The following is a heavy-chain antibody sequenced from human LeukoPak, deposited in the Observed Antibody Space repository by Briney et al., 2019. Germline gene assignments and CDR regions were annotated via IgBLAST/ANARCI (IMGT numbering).Heavy chain of an antibody. D-gene: IGHD6-19*01. CDR2: MNPNSGNT. CDR3: ARRSQAGGTGIGY. Sequence: ASVKVSCKASGYTFTSYDINWVRQATGQGLEWMGWMNPNSGNTGYAQKFQGRVAMTRNTSISTAYMGLSSLRSEDTAVYYCARRSQAGGTGIGYWGQGTLVTVSS. J-gene: IGHJ4*02. CDR1: GYTFTSYD. V-gene: IGHV1-8*01.